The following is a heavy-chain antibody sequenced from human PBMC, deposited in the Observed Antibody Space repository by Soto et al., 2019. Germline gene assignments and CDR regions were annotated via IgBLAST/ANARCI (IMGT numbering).Heavy chain of an antibody. V-gene: IGHV3-66*01. D-gene: IGHD3-10*01. CDR1: GFSVSDIY. J-gene: IGHJ4*02. CDR3: VRDMGSFFPGRDK. Sequence: PGGSLRLSCAASGFSVSDIYMSWVRRAPGKGLEWLSVMFQIGSTFYADSVKGRFTISRDSSTNTLFLQMNNLRVDDTATYYCVRDMGSFFPGRDKWGQGT. CDR2: MFQIGST.